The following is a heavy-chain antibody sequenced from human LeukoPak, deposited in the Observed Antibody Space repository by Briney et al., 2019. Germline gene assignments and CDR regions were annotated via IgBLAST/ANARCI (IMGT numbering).Heavy chain of an antibody. V-gene: IGHV1-46*01. Sequence: GASVKVSCKASGYTFTSYYMHWVRQAPGQGLEWMGIINPSGGSTSYAQKFQGRVTMTRDMSTSTVYMELSSLRSEDTAVYYCAKTLVGATVFDYWGQGTLVTVSS. CDR3: AKTLVGATVFDY. D-gene: IGHD1-26*01. J-gene: IGHJ4*02. CDR1: GYTFTSYY. CDR2: INPSGGST.